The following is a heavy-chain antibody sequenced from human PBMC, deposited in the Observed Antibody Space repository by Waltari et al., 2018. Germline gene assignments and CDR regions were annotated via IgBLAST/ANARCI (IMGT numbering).Heavy chain of an antibody. CDR1: GGSISSYY. D-gene: IGHD3-10*01. Sequence: QVQLQESGPGLVKPSETLSLTCTVSGGSISSYYWSWIRQPPGKGLEWIGYIYYSGSTNYNPSLKSRVTISVDTSKNQFSLKLSAVTAADTAVYYCAGDRMVRGDDAFDIWGQGTMVTVSS. J-gene: IGHJ3*02. CDR3: AGDRMVRGDDAFDI. CDR2: IYYSGST. V-gene: IGHV4-59*01.